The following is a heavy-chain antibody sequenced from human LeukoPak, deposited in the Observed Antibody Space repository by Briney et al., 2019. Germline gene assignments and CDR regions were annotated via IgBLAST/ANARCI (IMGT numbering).Heavy chain of an antibody. CDR2: ISYDGSNI. CDR1: GFTFGSHA. D-gene: IGHD3-3*01. CDR3: GRVLFGVARYTPLDY. V-gene: IGHV3-30-3*01. J-gene: IGHJ4*02. Sequence: QPGRSLRLSCAASGFTFGSHAIHWVRQSPGKGLEWVAVISYDGSNIYYADSVKARFTLSRDNSKNTLYLQMNSLRAEDTAVYYCGRVLFGVARYTPLDYWGQGTLVTVSS.